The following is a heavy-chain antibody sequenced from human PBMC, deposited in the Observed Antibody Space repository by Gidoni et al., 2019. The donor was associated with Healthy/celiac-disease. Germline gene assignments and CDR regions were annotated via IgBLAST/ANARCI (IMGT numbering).Heavy chain of an antibody. J-gene: IGHJ4*02. CDR2: IISSSSYI. Sequence: EVQLVESGGGLVKPGGSLRLSCAASGFTFSGYSMNWVRQDPGKGLEWVSSIISSSSYIYYADSVKGRFTISRDNAKNSLYLQMNSLRAEDTAVYYCARDTGIQLPFDYWGQGTLVTVSS. D-gene: IGHD5-18*01. CDR1: GFTFSGYS. V-gene: IGHV3-21*01. CDR3: ARDTGIQLPFDY.